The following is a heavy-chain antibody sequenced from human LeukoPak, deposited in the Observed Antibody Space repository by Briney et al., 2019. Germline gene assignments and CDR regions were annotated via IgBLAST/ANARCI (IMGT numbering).Heavy chain of an antibody. CDR2: INPNSGGT. CDR3: ARVGIAVAGTRVDFDY. Sequence: ASVKVSCKASGYTFTGYYMHWVRQAPAQGLEWMGRINPNSGGTNYAQKFQARVTMTRDTSISTAYMELSRLRSDDTAVYYCARVGIAVAGTRVDFDYWGQGTLVTVSS. CDR1: GYTFTGYY. J-gene: IGHJ4*02. V-gene: IGHV1-2*06. D-gene: IGHD6-19*01.